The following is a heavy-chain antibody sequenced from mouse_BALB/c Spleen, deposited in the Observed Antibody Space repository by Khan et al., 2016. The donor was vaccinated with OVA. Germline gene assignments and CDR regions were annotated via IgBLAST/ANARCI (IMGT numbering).Heavy chain of an antibody. Sequence: VRLQQSGPELVKPGASVKMSCKASGYTFTDYVIHWVKQKPGQGLEWIGYIYPYNDDTESTEKFKGKATLTLDKSSSTAYMDLSSLTSADSTVYYCARSTTDYYTMDYWGRGTSVTVSS. V-gene: IGHV1S136*01. D-gene: IGHD1-1*01. CDR3: ARSTTDYYTMDY. J-gene: IGHJ4*01. CDR2: IYPYNDDT. CDR1: GYTFTDYV.